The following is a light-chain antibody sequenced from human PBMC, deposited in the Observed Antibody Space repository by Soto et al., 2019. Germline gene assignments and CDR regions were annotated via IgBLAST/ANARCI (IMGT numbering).Light chain of an antibody. J-gene: IGKJ1*01. V-gene: IGKV2-28*01. CDR2: LGS. Sequence: DIVMTQSPLSLPVTPGEPASISCRSSQSLLSSNGYDYLDWYLQKPGQSPQLLIYLGSDRASGVPDRFSGSGSGTDFTLKISRGEAEDVGVYYCMQSLQTPWTFGQGTKVEIK. CDR1: QSLLSSNGYDY. CDR3: MQSLQTPWT.